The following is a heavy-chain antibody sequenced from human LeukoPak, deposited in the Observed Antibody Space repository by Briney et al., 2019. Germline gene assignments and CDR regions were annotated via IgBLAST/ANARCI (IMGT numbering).Heavy chain of an antibody. J-gene: IGHJ6*02. D-gene: IGHD2-2*01. V-gene: IGHV1-2*02. CDR1: GYTFTGYY. Sequence: ASVKVSCKASGYTFTGYYMHWFRKAPGQGLEGLGWFNLTGGAPNYAQKFQGRVTMTRDTSTSTVYMELSSLRSEDTAVYYCARVLGNGYQLLLTPYYYGMDVWGQGTTVTVSS. CDR3: ARVLGNGYQLLLTPYYYGMDV. CDR2: FNLTGGAP.